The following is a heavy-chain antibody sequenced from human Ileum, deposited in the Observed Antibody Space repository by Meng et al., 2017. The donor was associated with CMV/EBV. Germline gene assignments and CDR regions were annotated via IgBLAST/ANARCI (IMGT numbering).Heavy chain of an antibody. CDR3: AKDCRM. CDR1: GITFSSYA. Sequence: GSLRHSCAAAGITFSSYARSWVRQAPGKGLEWVSAISGSGITTYYGDSVKGRFTISRDNSKNTLYLQMNSLRAEDTAVYYCAKDCRMGGQGTLVTVSS. V-gene: IGHV3-23*01. CDR2: ISGSGITT. D-gene: IGHD5-24*01. J-gene: IGHJ4*01.